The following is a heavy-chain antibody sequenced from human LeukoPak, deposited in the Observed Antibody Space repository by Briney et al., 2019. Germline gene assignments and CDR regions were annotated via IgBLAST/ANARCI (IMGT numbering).Heavy chain of an antibody. Sequence: GGSLRLSCAASGFTFSDYYMSWIRQAPGKGLEWVSYISSSGSTTYHADSVKGRFTIARDNAKNSLYLQMNSLRAEDTAVYYCARGVVRDYASDYWGQGTLVTVSS. CDR2: ISSSGSTT. D-gene: IGHD3-10*01. CDR1: GFTFSDYY. V-gene: IGHV3-11*01. J-gene: IGHJ4*02. CDR3: ARGVVRDYASDY.